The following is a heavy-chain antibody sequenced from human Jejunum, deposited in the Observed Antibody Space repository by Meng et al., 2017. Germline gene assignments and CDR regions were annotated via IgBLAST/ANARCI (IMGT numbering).Heavy chain of an antibody. Sequence: GGSLRLSCAASGFTFRTSGVHWVRQAPGEGLEWVAVIWANGNTKEYADSVKGRFSISRDNSKNMLYLQMDSLRAEDTAVYYCARDTGGSPFDYWGQGTEVTVSS. J-gene: IGHJ4*02. CDR2: IWANGNTK. CDR1: GFTFRTSG. CDR3: ARDTGGSPFDY. D-gene: IGHD2-15*01. V-gene: IGHV3-33*01.